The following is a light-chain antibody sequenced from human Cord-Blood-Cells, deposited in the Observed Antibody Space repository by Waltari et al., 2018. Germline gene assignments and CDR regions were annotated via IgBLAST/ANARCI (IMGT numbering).Light chain of an antibody. CDR2: GAS. Sequence: EIVMPPPLATLSVSPVGRATPSCRASQSVSSNLAWYQQKPGQAPRLLIYGASTRATGIPARFSGSGSGTEFTLTISSLQSEDFAVYYCQQYNNWPPYAFGQGTKLEIK. CDR1: QSVSSN. J-gene: IGKJ2*01. CDR3: QQYNNWPPYA. V-gene: IGKV3-15*01.